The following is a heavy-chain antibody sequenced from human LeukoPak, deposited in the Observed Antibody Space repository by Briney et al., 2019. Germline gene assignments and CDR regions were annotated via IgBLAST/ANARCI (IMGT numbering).Heavy chain of an antibody. D-gene: IGHD4-11*01. CDR1: GYTFTGYY. J-gene: IGHJ4*02. CDR3: ARRIYSNYVFDY. CDR2: INPNSGGT. V-gene: IGHV1-2*02. Sequence: ASVKVSCKASGYTFTGYYMHWVRQAPGQGLEWMGWINPNSGGTNYAQKFLGRVTMTRDTSISTAYMELSRLRSDDTAVYYCARRIYSNYVFDYWGQGTLVTVSS.